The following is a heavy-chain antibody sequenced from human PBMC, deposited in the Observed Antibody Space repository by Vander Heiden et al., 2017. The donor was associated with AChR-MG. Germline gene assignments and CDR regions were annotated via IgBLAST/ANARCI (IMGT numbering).Heavy chain of an antibody. Sequence: QVQLVESGGGLVKPGGSLRLSCAASGFTFSDYFMTSLRQAPGKGLEWVSSIGSSGSTIHYADSVEGRFSISRDNPKKSLYLQLNGLRTEDTAVYYCAREVKALAAGKMNYHYYMDVWGKGTTVTVSS. CDR2: IGSSGSTI. J-gene: IGHJ6*03. V-gene: IGHV3-11*01. CDR1: GFTFSDYF. CDR3: AREVKALAAGKMNYHYYMDV. D-gene: IGHD6-13*01.